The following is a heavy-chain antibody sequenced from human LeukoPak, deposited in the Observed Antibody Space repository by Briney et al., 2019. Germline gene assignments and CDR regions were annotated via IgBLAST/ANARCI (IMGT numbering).Heavy chain of an antibody. V-gene: IGHV3-30*03. CDR2: ISYDGSNK. CDR3: ARESIMITFGGVIVPWYGMDV. Sequence: GGSLRLSCAASGFTFSSYGMHWVRQAPGKGLEWVAVISYDGSNKYYADSVKGRFTISRDNSKNTLYLQMNSLRAEDTAVYYCARESIMITFGGVIVPWYGMDVWGQGTTVTVSS. D-gene: IGHD3-16*02. CDR1: GFTFSSYG. J-gene: IGHJ6*02.